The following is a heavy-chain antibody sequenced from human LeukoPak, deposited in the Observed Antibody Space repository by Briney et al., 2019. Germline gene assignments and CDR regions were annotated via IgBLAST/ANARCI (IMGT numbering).Heavy chain of an antibody. CDR2: ISYDGSNK. J-gene: IGHJ4*02. CDR3: AKDASYTMVRGVYNEYFDY. D-gene: IGHD3-10*01. V-gene: IGHV3-30*18. Sequence: GGSLRLSCAASGFTFSSYGMHWVRQAPGKGLEWVAVISYDGSNKYYADSVKGRFTISRDNSKNTLYLQMNSLRAEDTAVYYCAKDASYTMVRGVYNEYFDYWGQGTLVTVSS. CDR1: GFTFSSYG.